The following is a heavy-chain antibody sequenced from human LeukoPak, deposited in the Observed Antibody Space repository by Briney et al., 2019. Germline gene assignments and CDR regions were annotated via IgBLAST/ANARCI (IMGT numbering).Heavy chain of an antibody. J-gene: IGHJ4*02. CDR3: ARAPFYYYDSSGIGD. Sequence: PSETLSLTCTVSGRSIRSGSYYWSWIRQPAGKGLEWIGRIYTSGSTNYNPSLKSRVTLSVDTSKNQFSLKLSSVTAADTAVYYCARAPFYYYDSSGIGDWGQGTLVTVCS. V-gene: IGHV4-61*02. CDR1: GRSIRSGSYY. D-gene: IGHD3-22*01. CDR2: IYTSGST.